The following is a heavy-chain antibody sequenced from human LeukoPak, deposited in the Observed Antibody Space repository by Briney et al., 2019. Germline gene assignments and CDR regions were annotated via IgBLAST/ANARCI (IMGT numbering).Heavy chain of an antibody. CDR1: GFTFNSYG. J-gene: IGHJ4*02. V-gene: IGHV3-30*03. CDR2: ISSDGSNK. Sequence: PGRSLRLSCAASGFTFNSYGIHWVRQAPGKALEWVAIISSDGSNKWYGDSVKGRFTISTDNSKNTLYLQMNSLRAEDTAVYFCARDRGSTSGVLDYWGQGTLVTVSS. D-gene: IGHD6-6*01. CDR3: ARDRGSTSGVLDY.